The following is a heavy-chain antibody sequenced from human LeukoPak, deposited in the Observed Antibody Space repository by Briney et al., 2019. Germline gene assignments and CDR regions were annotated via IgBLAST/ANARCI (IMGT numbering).Heavy chain of an antibody. CDR1: GYSFTSYW. Sequence: GESLKISCKGSGYSFTSYWIGWVRQMPGKGLELIGIIYPGDSDTRYSPSFQGQVTISADKSISTAYLQWSSLKASDTAMYYCASHSGEYYYVSSGYYLHWGQGTLVTVSS. J-gene: IGHJ4*02. CDR3: ASHSGEYYYVSSGYYLH. D-gene: IGHD3-22*01. V-gene: IGHV5-51*01. CDR2: IYPGDSDT.